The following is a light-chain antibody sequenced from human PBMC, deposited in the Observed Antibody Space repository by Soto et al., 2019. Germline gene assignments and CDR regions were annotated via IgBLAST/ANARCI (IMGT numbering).Light chain of an antibody. V-gene: IGLV1-44*01. Sequence: QSVLTQPPSASGTPGQRVTISCSGSSSNIGSNTVKWFQQLPGTAPKLLIYGHNQRPSGVPDRFSGSKSGTSASLAISGLQSEDEADYYCAAWDYSLNGRVFGGGTKLTVL. CDR3: AAWDYSLNGRV. J-gene: IGLJ3*02. CDR1: SSNIGSNT. CDR2: GHN.